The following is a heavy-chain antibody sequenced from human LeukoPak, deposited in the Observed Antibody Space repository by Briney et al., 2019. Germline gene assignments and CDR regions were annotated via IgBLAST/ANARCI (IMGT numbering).Heavy chain of an antibody. CDR2: IYYSGST. D-gene: IGHD6-19*01. CDR3: ARDSRDSSGWYEMGYYFDY. CDR1: AGSISSYY. V-gene: IGHV4-59*01. Sequence: SETLSLTCTVSAGSISSYYWSWIRQPPGKGLEWIVYIYYSGSTNYNPSLKSRVTISVATSKNQFSLKLSSVTAADTAVYYCARDSRDSSGWYEMGYYFDYWGQGTLVTVSS. J-gene: IGHJ4*02.